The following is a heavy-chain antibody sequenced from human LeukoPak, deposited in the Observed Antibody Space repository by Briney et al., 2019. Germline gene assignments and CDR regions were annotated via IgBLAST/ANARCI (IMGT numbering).Heavy chain of an antibody. CDR1: GGSFSDYY. V-gene: IGHV4-34*01. D-gene: IGHD3-16*02. Sequence: PSETLSLTCAVYGGSFSDYYWSWIRQPPGKGLEWIGEINHSGTTSYSPSLKSRVSISVDTSKNQFSLKLNSVTAADAAMYYCASHYSSGSYRYTGSFDSWGQGTLVTVSS. CDR3: ASHYSSGSYRYTGSFDS. CDR2: INHSGTT. J-gene: IGHJ4*02.